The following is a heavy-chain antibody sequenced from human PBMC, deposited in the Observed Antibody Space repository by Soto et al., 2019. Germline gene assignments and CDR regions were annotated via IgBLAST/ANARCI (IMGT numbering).Heavy chain of an antibody. CDR1: GGSISSYY. J-gene: IGHJ4*02. Sequence: LSLTCTVSGGSISSYYWSWIRQPPGKGLEWIGYIYYSGSTYHNPSLKSRVTMSIDRSKNQFSLRLKSVAATDTAVYFCARASDDSGSGYRLFDFWGQGPLVTVPS. CDR3: ARASDDSGSGYRLFDF. D-gene: IGHD3-3*01. CDR2: IYYSGST. V-gene: IGHV4-59*08.